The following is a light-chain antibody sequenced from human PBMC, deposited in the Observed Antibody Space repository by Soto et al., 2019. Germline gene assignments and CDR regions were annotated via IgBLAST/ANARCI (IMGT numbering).Light chain of an antibody. J-gene: IGLJ3*02. V-gene: IGLV2-8*01. Sequence: QSVLTQPPSASGSPGQSVTISCTGTTSDVGGYNYVSWYQQHPGKAPKLLVYDVDKRPSGVPDRFSGSKSGNTASLTISGLQSEDEGDYYCSAYTARSTLVFGGGTKLTVL. CDR2: DVD. CDR1: TSDVGGYNY. CDR3: SAYTARSTLV.